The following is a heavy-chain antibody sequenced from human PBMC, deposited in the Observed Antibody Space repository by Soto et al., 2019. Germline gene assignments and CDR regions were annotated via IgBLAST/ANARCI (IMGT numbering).Heavy chain of an antibody. CDR1: GASMTSSHW. V-gene: IGHV4-4*02. J-gene: IGHJ5*02. Sequence: PSETLSLTCAVSGASMTSSHWWSWARQPPGKGLEWIGEIYHTGSANYKPSLESRVTISVDKSKNRFSLILTSVTAADTATYYCARRTTGSGWYPMFDTWGQGALVTVSS. D-gene: IGHD6-19*01. CDR3: ARRTTGSGWYPMFDT. CDR2: IYHTGSA.